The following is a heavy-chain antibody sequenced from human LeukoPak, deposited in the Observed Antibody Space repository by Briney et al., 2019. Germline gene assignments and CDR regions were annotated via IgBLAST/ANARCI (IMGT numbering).Heavy chain of an antibody. V-gene: IGHV4-38-2*01. CDR3: ARGIPPRGGHFDY. CDR1: GYSISSDYY. J-gene: IGHJ4*02. CDR2: IYHSGST. D-gene: IGHD3-16*01. Sequence: SETLSLTCAVSGYSISSDYYWGWIRQPPGKGLEWIGSIYHSGSTYYNPSLKSRVTISVDTSKNQFSLKLSSVTAADTAVYYCARGIPPRGGHFDYWGQGTLVTVSS.